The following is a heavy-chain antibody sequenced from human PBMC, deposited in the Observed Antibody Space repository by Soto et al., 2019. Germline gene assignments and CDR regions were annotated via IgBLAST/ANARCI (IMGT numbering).Heavy chain of an antibody. CDR1: GFTFSIYW. V-gene: IGHV3-74*01. J-gene: IGHJ4*02. D-gene: IGHD4-17*01. CDR3: ARGGAYGDYRSDY. CDR2: INAGGNYT. Sequence: EVQLVESGGGLVQPGGSLRLSCAASGFTFSIYWMHWVRQVPGKGLEWVSRINAGGNYTSNADFVKGRFTVSRDNAKNTLYLQMDSLSPEDTAVYFCARGGAYGDYRSDYWGQGALVTVSS.